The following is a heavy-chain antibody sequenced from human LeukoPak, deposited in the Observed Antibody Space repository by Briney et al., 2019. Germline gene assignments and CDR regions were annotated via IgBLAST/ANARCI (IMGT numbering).Heavy chain of an antibody. CDR3: ATGEGAYCGGDCYSDAFDI. Sequence: ASVKVSCKVSGYTLTELSMHWVLQAPGKGLEWMGGFDPEDGETIYAQKFQGRVTMTEDTSTDTAYMELSSLRSEDTAVYYCATGEGAYCGGDCYSDAFDIWGQGTMVTVSS. CDR2: FDPEDGET. J-gene: IGHJ3*02. V-gene: IGHV1-24*01. D-gene: IGHD2-21*02. CDR1: GYTLTELS.